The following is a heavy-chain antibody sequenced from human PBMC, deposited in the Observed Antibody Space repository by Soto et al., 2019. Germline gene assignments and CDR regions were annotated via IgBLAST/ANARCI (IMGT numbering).Heavy chain of an antibody. V-gene: IGHV3-30-3*01. CDR3: AGDQGYYHGMDF. CDR1: GFPFSSYA. CDR2: ISYDGSNK. Sequence: PGGSLKLSRAASGFPFSSYAMHWVLQDTGKGLEWVAVISYDGSNKYYADSVKGRFTISRDNSKNTLYLQMTSLRAEDSVVYDGAGDQGYYHGMDFWGQGTTVTVSS. J-gene: IGHJ6*01.